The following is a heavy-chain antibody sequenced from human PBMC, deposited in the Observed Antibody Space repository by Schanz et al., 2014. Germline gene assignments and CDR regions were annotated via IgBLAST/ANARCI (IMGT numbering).Heavy chain of an antibody. D-gene: IGHD3-22*01. CDR2: IYSSGST. CDR1: GGSISSGAYS. Sequence: QVQLQESGPRLVKPSQTLSLTCTVSGGSISSGAYSWSWIRQPPGKRPEWIGYIYSSGSTYYNPSPKGRVSMSIATPKNQFPLKLSSVTAADTAVYYCAKIRYDSSGYYLPYYGMDVWGQGTTVIVSS. CDR3: AKIRYDSSGYYLPYYGMDV. V-gene: IGHV4-30-4*07. J-gene: IGHJ6*02.